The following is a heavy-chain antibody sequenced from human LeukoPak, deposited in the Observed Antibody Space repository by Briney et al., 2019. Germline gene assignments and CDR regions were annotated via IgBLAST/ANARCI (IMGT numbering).Heavy chain of an antibody. CDR3: TRHVDSSGYYLGFDY. CDR2: IRSKANSYAT. V-gene: IGHV3-73*01. CDR1: GFPFSGSA. D-gene: IGHD3-22*01. Sequence: GGSLRLSCAASGFPFSGSAMHWVRQASAKGLEWVGRIRSKANSYATAYAASVKGRFTISRDDSKNTAYLQMNSLKTEDTAVYYCTRHVDSSGYYLGFDYWGQGTLVTVSS. J-gene: IGHJ4*02.